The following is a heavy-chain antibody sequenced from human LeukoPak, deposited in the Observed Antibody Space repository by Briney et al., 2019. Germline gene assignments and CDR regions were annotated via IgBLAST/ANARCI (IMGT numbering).Heavy chain of an antibody. V-gene: IGHV1-18*01. Sequence: GASVKVSCKASGYTFTSYGFSWVRQAPGQGLERMGWINAHNGNTNYAQKLQGRVTMTTDTSTSTAYMELRSLRFDDTVVYYCARRQGTTLSFDYWGQGTLVTLSS. CDR1: GYTFTSYG. J-gene: IGHJ4*02. CDR2: INAHNGNT. CDR3: ARRQGTTLSFDY. D-gene: IGHD1-1*01.